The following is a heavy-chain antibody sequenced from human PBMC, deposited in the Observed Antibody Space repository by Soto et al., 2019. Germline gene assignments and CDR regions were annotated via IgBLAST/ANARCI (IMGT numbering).Heavy chain of an antibody. CDR3: ASDAFVVHASWFDP. Sequence: QVQMVQSGTEVTKPGASVKVSCKASGYIFTTYSIAWVRQAPGQGLEWMGWISAYNGNTNYAQKFQGRVTMTTDTTTTTAHLELSSLRSDDTAVYFCASDAFVVHASWFDPWGQGTLVTVSS. CDR2: ISAYNGNT. CDR1: GYIFTTYS. V-gene: IGHV1-18*01. D-gene: IGHD2-15*01. J-gene: IGHJ5*02.